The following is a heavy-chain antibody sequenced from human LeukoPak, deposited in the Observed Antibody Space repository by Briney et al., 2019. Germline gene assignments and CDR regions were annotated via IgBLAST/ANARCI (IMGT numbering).Heavy chain of an antibody. CDR3: TRGAGWLIDY. J-gene: IGHJ4*02. Sequence: SETLSLTCTVSGGSISSSSYYWGWIRQPPGKGLEWIGYFHNSGTSTYNPSLKSRVTISADTSKNQFSLKLNSLTTADTAVYYCTRGAGWLIDYWGQEILVTVSS. CDR1: GGSISSSSYY. D-gene: IGHD3-16*01. V-gene: IGHV4-61*05. CDR2: FHNSGTS.